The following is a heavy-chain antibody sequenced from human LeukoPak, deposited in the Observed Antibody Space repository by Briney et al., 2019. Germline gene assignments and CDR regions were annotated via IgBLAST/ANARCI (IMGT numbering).Heavy chain of an antibody. D-gene: IGHD6-6*01. J-gene: IGHJ4*02. CDR3: ARADSNIAARRIGFDY. CDR2: ISSNGGST. Sequence: GGSLRLSCAASGFTFSSYAMHWVRQAPGKGLEYVSAISSNGGSTYYANSVKGRFTISRDNSKNSLYLQMNSLRAGDTALYYCARADSNIAARRIGFDYWGQGTLVTVSS. CDR1: GFTFSSYA. V-gene: IGHV3-64*01.